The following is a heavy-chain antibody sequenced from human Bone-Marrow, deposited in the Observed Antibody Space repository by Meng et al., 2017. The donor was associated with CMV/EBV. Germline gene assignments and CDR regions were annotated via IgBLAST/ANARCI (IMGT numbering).Heavy chain of an antibody. CDR1: GDTFTSYY. CDR2: INPSGGST. J-gene: IGHJ6*02. D-gene: IGHD2-2*01. Sequence: ASVKVSCKAAGDTFTSYYMHWVRQAPGQGLEWMGIINPSGGSTSYAQKFQGRVTMTRDTSTSTVYMELNSLRSEDTAVYYCARICGRYCSSTSRNSGYYYGMDVWGQGTTVTVSS. V-gene: IGHV1-46*01. CDR3: ARICGRYCSSTSRNSGYYYGMDV.